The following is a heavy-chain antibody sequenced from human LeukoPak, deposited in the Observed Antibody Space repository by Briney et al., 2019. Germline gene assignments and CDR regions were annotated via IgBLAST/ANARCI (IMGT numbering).Heavy chain of an antibody. D-gene: IGHD5-24*01. Sequence: PGGSLRLSCAASGFTFSSYAMHWVRQAPGKGLEWVAIISYDGTNKYYADSVKGRFTISRDNAKNSLYLQMNSLRAEDTAVYYCVRERRDGYNYGGKNAFDIWGQGTMVTVSS. CDR1: GFTFSSYA. CDR3: VRERRDGYNYGGKNAFDI. CDR2: ISYDGTNK. J-gene: IGHJ3*02. V-gene: IGHV3-30*04.